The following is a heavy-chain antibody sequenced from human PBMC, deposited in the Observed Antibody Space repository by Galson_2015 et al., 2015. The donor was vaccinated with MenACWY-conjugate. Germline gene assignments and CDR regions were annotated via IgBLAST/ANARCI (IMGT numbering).Heavy chain of an antibody. D-gene: IGHD2-21*01. CDR3: VRDLLGVIANYYFDS. CDR2: ISYDGNAK. CDR1: GFTFSNYA. J-gene: IGHJ4*02. Sequence: SLRLSCAASGFTFSNYAMHWVRQAPGKGLEWVAVISYDGNAKFYTDSVKGRFTISRDNSKNTLYLQMNSLRTEDTAVYYGVRDLLGVIANYYFDSWGQGTLVSVSS. V-gene: IGHV3-30*04.